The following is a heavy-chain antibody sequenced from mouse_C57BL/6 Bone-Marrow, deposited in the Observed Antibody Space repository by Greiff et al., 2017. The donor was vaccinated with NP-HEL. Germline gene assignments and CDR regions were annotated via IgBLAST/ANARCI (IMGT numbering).Heavy chain of an antibody. Sequence: VQLKESGAELVRPGASVKLSCTASGFNIKDDYMHWVKQRPEQGLEWIGWIAPENGDTEYASKFQGKATITADTSSTTAYLQLSSLTSEDTAVYYCTTTTMVTPFAYWGQGTLVTVSA. CDR1: GFNIKDDY. CDR3: TTTTMVTPFAY. CDR2: IAPENGDT. D-gene: IGHD2-2*01. V-gene: IGHV14-4*01. J-gene: IGHJ3*01.